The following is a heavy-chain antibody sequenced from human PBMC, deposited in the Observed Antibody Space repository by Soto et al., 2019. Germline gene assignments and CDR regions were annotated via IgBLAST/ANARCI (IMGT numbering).Heavy chain of an antibody. CDR3: ATMKGGYQSYYYGMDV. CDR2: IIPIFGTA. CDR1: GGTFTSYA. J-gene: IGHJ6*02. D-gene: IGHD3-16*02. Sequence: QVQLVQSGAEVKKPGSSGKVSCKASGGTFTSYAISWVRQAPGQGLEWGGGIIPIFGTADYAQKLQGRVTITADESTSTAYMELSSLRSEDTAVQYCATMKGGYQSYYYGMDVWGQGTTVTVAS. V-gene: IGHV1-69*12.